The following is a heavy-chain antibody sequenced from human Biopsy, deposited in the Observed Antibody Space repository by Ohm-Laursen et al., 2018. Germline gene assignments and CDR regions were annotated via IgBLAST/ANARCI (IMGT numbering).Heavy chain of an antibody. D-gene: IGHD6-19*01. CDR1: GYTFTNYN. V-gene: IGHV1-2*02. CDR2: VSPKSGGT. CDR3: ALQSVAQMKNFDY. Sequence: PSVKASCKASGYTFTNYNVNWVRQATGPGLEWLGWVSPKSGGTNYAQKFQGNITMTKNTSMSTAYMEMSRLRSDDTAVYYCALQSVAQMKNFDYWGQGTLVTVSS. J-gene: IGHJ4*02.